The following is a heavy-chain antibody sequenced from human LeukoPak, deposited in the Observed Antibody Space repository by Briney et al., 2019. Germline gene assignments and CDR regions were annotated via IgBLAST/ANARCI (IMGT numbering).Heavy chain of an antibody. D-gene: IGHD4-17*01. CDR3: SGGVNGDCDY. CDR2: IRGKANSYAK. Sequence: GGSERLSSAASGFTCSGSAMHWVRQASGKGLEGVGRIRGKANSYAKAYAASVKGRFTISRDDSKNTAYLQMNSLKTEDTAVYYCSGGVNGDCDYWGQGALVTVSS. V-gene: IGHV3-73*01. CDR1: GFTCSGSA. J-gene: IGHJ4*02.